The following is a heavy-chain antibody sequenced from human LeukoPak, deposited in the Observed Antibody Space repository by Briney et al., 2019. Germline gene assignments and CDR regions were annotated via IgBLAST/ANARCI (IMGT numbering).Heavy chain of an antibody. D-gene: IGHD3-9*01. J-gene: IGHJ4*02. CDR1: GGSISGYY. CDR2: IYNSGST. Sequence: SETLSLTCTVSGGSISGYYWSWIRQPPGKGLECIGYIYNSGSTNYNPSLKSRVTISVDTSKNQFSLKLSSVTATDTAIYYCARRRRGILTGSYFDYWGQGTLVTVSS. CDR3: ARRRRGILTGSYFDY. V-gene: IGHV4-59*08.